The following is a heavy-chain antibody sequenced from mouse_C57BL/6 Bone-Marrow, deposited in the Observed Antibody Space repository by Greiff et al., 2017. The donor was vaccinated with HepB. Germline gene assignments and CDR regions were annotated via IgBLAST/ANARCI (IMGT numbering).Heavy chain of an antibody. CDR3: ARGRGYIYYVAY. Sequence: VKLVESGAELARPGASVKLSCKASGYTFTSYGISWVKQRTGQGLEWIGEIYPRSGNTYYNEKFKGKATLTADKSSSTAYMELRSLTSEDSAVYFCARGRGYIYYVAYWGQGTLVTVSA. D-gene: IGHD1-1*02. CDR1: GYTFTSYG. V-gene: IGHV1-81*01. CDR2: IYPRSGNT. J-gene: IGHJ3*01.